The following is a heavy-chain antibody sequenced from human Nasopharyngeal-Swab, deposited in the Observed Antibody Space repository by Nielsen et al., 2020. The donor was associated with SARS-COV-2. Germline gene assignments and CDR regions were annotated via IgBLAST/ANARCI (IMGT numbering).Heavy chain of an antibody. Sequence: GESLKISCAASGFTVSSNYMSWVRQAPGKGLEWVSVIYSGGSTYYADSVKGRFTISRDNSKNSLYLQMNSLRAEDTAVYYCARLIYYYDSSGPDAFDIWGQGTMVTVSS. CDR2: IYSGGST. CDR1: GFTVSSNY. CDR3: ARLIYYYDSSGPDAFDI. J-gene: IGHJ3*02. V-gene: IGHV3-53*01. D-gene: IGHD3-22*01.